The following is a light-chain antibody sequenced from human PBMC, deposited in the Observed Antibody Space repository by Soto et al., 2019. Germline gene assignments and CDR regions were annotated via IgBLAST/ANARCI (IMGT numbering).Light chain of an antibody. V-gene: IGLV1-40*01. Sequence: QSALTQPPSVSGAPGQRVTISCTGSSSNIGAGYDVHWYQQLPGTAPKVLIYGDTNRPSGVPDRFSGSKSGTSASLDITGLQAEDEADYYCQSYDNRLSGNWVFGGGTKLTVL. CDR1: SSNIGAGYD. CDR2: GDT. J-gene: IGLJ3*02. CDR3: QSYDNRLSGNWV.